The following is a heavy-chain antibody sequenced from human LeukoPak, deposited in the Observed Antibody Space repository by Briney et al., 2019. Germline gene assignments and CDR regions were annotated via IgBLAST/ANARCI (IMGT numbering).Heavy chain of an antibody. CDR3: ARFSRGLGELSPVPLDY. CDR1: GYTFTNYG. J-gene: IGHJ4*02. V-gene: IGHV1-18*01. D-gene: IGHD3-16*02. CDR2: ISIYNGNT. Sequence: GASVKVSCKASGYTFTNYGISWVRQAPGQGLEWMGWISIYNGNTDYAQKLRGRVTMTKDTSTSTAYMELRSLRSDDTAVYYCARFSRGLGELSPVPLDYWGQGTLVTVSS.